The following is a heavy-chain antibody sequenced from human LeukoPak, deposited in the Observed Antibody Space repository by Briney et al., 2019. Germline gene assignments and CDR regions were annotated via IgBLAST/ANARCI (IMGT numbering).Heavy chain of an antibody. CDR3: ARASSTRYDY. D-gene: IGHD1-26*01. CDR2: IYYSGST. CDR1: GGSISSYY. J-gene: IGHJ4*02. V-gene: IGHV4-59*01. Sequence: SETLSLTCTVSGGSISSYYWSWIRQPPGKGLEWIGYIYYSGSTNYNPSLKRRVTISVDTSKNQFSLKLSSVTAADTAVYYCARASSTRYDYWGQGTLVTVSS.